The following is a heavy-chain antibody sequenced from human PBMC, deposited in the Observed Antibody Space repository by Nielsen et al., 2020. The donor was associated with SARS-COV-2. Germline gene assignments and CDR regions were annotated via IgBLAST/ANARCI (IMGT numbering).Heavy chain of an antibody. CDR3: ARAKLERRGDYGMDV. J-gene: IGHJ6*02. V-gene: IGHV3-20*04. CDR1: GFTFDDYG. CDR2: INWNGGST. Sequence: GGSLRLSCAASGFTFDDYGMSWVRQAPGKGLEWVSGINWNGGSTGYADSVKGRFTISRDNAKNSLYLQMNSLRAEDTAVYYCARAKLERRGDYGMDVWGQGTTVTVSS. D-gene: IGHD1-1*01.